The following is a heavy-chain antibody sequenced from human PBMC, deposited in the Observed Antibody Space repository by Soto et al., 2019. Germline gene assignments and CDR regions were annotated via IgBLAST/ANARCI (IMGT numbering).Heavy chain of an antibody. CDR1: TFGDYA. CDR3: TRAGYSGYDTYGFFYYYYGMDV. V-gene: IGHV3-49*03. D-gene: IGHD5-12*01. Sequence: TFGDYAMSWFRQAPGKGLEWVGFIRSKAYGGTTEYAASVKGRFTISRDDSKSIAYLQMNSLKTEDTAVYYCTRAGYSGYDTYGFFYYYYGMDVWGQGTTVTVSS. CDR2: IRSKAYGGTT. J-gene: IGHJ6*02.